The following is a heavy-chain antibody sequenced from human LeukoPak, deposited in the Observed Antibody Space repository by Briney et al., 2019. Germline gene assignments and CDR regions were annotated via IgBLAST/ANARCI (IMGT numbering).Heavy chain of an antibody. CDR2: ISPSGGSA. CDR1: GYIFTSNY. CDR3: ARDNSVRDEAWWFNP. J-gene: IGHJ5*02. Sequence: ASVKVSCKAFGYIFTSNYMHWVRQAPGQGPEWMGVISPSGGSATYAQKFQGRVTLTRDMSTSTDYLELSSLRSEDTAVYYCARDNSVRDEAWWFNPWGQGTLVTVSS. V-gene: IGHV1-46*01. D-gene: IGHD5-24*01.